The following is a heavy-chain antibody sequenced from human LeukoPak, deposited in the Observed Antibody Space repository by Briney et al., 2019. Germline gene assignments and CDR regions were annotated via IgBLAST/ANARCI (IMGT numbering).Heavy chain of an antibody. D-gene: IGHD4-17*01. Sequence: SQTLSLTCAISGDSVSSNSAAWNRIRQSPSRGLEWLGRTYYRSKWYNDYAVSVKSRITINPDTSKNQFSLQLNSVTPEDTAVYYCARGSPRHDYGDFDYWGQGTLVTVSP. CDR1: GDSVSSNSAA. CDR3: ARGSPRHDYGDFDY. V-gene: IGHV6-1*01. J-gene: IGHJ4*02. CDR2: TYYRSKWYN.